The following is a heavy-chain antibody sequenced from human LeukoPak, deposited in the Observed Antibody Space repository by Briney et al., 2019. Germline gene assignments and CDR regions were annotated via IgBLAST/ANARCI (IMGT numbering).Heavy chain of an antibody. CDR3: ARDGSSWYIRCPTGDNWFDP. Sequence: ASVKVSCKASGYTFTSYGISWVRQAPGQGLEWMGWISAYNGNTNYAQKLQGRVTMTTDTSTSTAYMELRSLRSDDTAVYYCARDGSSWYIRCPTGDNWFDPWGQGTLVTVSS. CDR1: GYTFTSYG. CDR2: ISAYNGNT. D-gene: IGHD6-13*01. V-gene: IGHV1-18*01. J-gene: IGHJ5*02.